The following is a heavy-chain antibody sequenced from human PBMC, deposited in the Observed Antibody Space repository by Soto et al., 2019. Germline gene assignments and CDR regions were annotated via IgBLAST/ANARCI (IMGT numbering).Heavy chain of an antibody. CDR1: GGAFRSYA. Sequence: VKVSCKASGGAFRSYAISWVRQAPGQGLEWMGGIIPICGTANYAQKFQGRVTITADESTSTAYMELSSLRSEDPAVYYWVRDGVGDNAYLDYWGQGTLVTVSS. CDR2: IIPICGTA. D-gene: IGHD1-1*01. V-gene: IGHV1-69*13. CDR3: VRDGVGDNAYLDY. J-gene: IGHJ4*02.